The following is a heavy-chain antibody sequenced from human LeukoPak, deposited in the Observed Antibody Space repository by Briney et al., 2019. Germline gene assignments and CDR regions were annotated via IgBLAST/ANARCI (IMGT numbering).Heavy chain of an antibody. CDR3: ARAPSGWDAFDI. D-gene: IGHD6-19*01. CDR2: IYYSGST. J-gene: IGHJ3*02. CDR1: DGSISSYY. Sequence: PSETLSLTCTVSDGSISSYYWSWIRQPPGKGLEWIGYIYYSGSTNYNPSLKSRVTVSVDTSKTQLSLKLSSVTAADTAVYYCARAPSGWDAFDIWGQGTMVTVSS. V-gene: IGHV4-59*01.